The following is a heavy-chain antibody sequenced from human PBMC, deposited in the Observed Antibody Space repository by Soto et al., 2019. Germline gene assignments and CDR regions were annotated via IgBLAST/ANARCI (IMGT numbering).Heavy chain of an antibody. CDR3: ATTERSNYAFDI. Sequence: HPVGSLRLSCASSGFTFDDYTMHWVRQAPGKGLEWVSLISWDGGSTYYADSVKGRFTISRDNSKNSLYLQMNSLRTEDTALYYCATTERSNYAFDILGQGTMVTVSS. V-gene: IGHV3-43*01. J-gene: IGHJ3*02. CDR2: ISWDGGST. CDR1: GFTFDDYT. D-gene: IGHD1-1*01.